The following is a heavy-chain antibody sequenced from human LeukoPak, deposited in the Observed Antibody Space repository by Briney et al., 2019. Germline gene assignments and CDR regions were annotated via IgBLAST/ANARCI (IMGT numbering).Heavy chain of an antibody. J-gene: IGHJ6*03. Sequence: SGGPLRLSCAASGFTFSSYSMNWVRQAPGKGLEWVSSISSSSSYIYYADSVKGRFTISRDNAKDTLYLQMNSLRAEDTAVYYCATIAAADKYYHYYYMDVWGKGTTVTVSS. V-gene: IGHV3-21*01. D-gene: IGHD6-13*01. CDR1: GFTFSSYS. CDR3: ATIAAADKYYHYYYMDV. CDR2: ISSSSSYI.